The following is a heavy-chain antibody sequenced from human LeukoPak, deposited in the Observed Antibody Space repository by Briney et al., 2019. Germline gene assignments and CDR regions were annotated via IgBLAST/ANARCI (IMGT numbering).Heavy chain of an antibody. Sequence: GGSLRLSCAASGFTVSSNYMSWVRQAPGKGLEWVSVIYSGGSTYYADSVKGRFTISRGNSKNTLYLQMNSLRAEDTAVYYCARDRVYSSGWYGDYYFDYWGQGTLVTVSS. D-gene: IGHD6-19*01. CDR2: IYSGGST. V-gene: IGHV3-66*01. CDR1: GFTVSSNY. J-gene: IGHJ4*02. CDR3: ARDRVYSSGWYGDYYFDY.